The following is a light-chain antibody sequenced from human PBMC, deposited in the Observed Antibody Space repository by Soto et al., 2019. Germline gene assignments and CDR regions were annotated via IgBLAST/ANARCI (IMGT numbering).Light chain of an antibody. CDR1: RSDIGGNNY. Sequence: QSALTQPASVSGSPGQSITISCTGTRSDIGGNNYVSWYQQHPGKAPKLMIYDVTNRPSGVSNRFSGSKSGNTASLTISGIKAEDEADYYCSSYTTSSTLFGGGTKLTVL. CDR2: DVT. J-gene: IGLJ2*01. CDR3: SSYTTSSTL. V-gene: IGLV2-14*03.